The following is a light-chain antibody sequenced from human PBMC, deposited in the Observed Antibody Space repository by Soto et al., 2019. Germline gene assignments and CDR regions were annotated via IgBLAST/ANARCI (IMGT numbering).Light chain of an antibody. CDR1: SSDVGSYNL. CDR3: SSYAGFNTVI. J-gene: IGLJ2*01. V-gene: IGLV2-23*02. CDR2: AVT. Sequence: QSALTQPASVSGSRGQSITISCTGTSSDVGSYNLVSWYQQHPGKAPKLMISAVTKRPAGVSSRFSGSKSGNTASLTISGLQAEDEADYYCSSYAGFNTVIFGGGTKLTVL.